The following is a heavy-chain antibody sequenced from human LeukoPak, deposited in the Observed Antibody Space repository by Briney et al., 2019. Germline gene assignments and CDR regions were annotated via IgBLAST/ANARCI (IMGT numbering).Heavy chain of an antibody. CDR2: IYTRGST. Sequence: PSETLSLTCNVSGGSISSGRYYWSWIRQPAGKGLEWIGRIYTRGSTNYNPSLKSRVTMSVDTSKNQFSLKLSSVTAADTAVYYCARSGYSYGADAFDIWGQGTMVTVSS. CDR3: ARSGYSYGADAFDI. V-gene: IGHV4-61*02. D-gene: IGHD5-18*01. CDR1: GGSISSGRYY. J-gene: IGHJ3*02.